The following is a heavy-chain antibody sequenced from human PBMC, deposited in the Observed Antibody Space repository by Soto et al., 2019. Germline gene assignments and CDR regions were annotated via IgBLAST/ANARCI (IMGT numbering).Heavy chain of an antibody. CDR3: ARGIYEWFDP. Sequence: PSETLSLTCTVSGGSVSSGSYYWSWIRQPPGKGLEWIGYIYYSGSTNYNPPLKSRVTISVDTSKNQFSLKLSSVTAADTAVYYCARGIYEWFDPWGQGTLVTVSS. CDR1: GGSVSSGSYY. V-gene: IGHV4-61*01. CDR2: IYYSGST. D-gene: IGHD3-3*01. J-gene: IGHJ5*02.